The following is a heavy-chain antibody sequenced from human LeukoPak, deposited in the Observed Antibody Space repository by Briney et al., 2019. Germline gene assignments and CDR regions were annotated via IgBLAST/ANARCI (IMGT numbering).Heavy chain of an antibody. V-gene: IGHV3-30*02. CDR1: AFTFSSYG. D-gene: IGHD6-13*01. CDR3: AKRGLPAAGNNWFDP. J-gene: IGHJ5*02. Sequence: GGSLRLSCAASAFTFSSYGMHWVRQAPGKGLEWVAFNRYDGSNKYYADSVKGRFTISRDDSKNTLYLQMNSLRTEDTAIYYCAKRGLPAAGNNWFDPWGQGAQVTVSS. CDR2: NRYDGSNK.